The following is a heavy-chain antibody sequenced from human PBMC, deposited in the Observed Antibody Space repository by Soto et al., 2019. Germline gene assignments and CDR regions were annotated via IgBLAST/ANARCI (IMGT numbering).Heavy chain of an antibody. CDR1: GFSLSTSGVG. J-gene: IGHJ6*02. Sequence: QITLKESGPTLMKPTQTLTLTCTFSGFSLSTSGVGVGWIRQPPGKALEWLDLIYWDDDKRHSPSLKSRLTITQDTSKNQGVRTITNMDPVDTATYYCAHKSPKYYNGMDVWCQGTTVTVSS. V-gene: IGHV2-5*02. CDR3: AHKSPKYYNGMDV. CDR2: IYWDDDK.